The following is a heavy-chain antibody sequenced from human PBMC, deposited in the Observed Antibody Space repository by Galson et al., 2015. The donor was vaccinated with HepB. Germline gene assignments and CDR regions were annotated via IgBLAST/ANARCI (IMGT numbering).Heavy chain of an antibody. CDR2: ISSSGSTI. CDR1: GFTFSDYY. D-gene: IGHD2-8*02. CDR3: ARPVGDIVLVARLQHYYYYMDV. V-gene: IGHV3-11*01. J-gene: IGHJ6*03. Sequence: SLRLSCAASGFTFSDYYMSWIRQAPGKGLEWVSYISSSGSTIYYADSVKGRFTISRDNAKNSLYLQMNSLRAEDTAVYYCARPVGDIVLVARLQHYYYYMDVWGKGTTVTVSS.